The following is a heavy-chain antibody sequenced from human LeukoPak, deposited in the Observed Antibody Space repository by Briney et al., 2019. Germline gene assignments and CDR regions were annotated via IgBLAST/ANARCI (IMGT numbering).Heavy chain of an antibody. D-gene: IGHD3-10*01. CDR3: ASTLLWFGELRFPQ. Sequence: SETLSLTCAVYGGSFSGYYWSWIRQPPGKGLEWIGEINHSGSTNYNPSLKSRVTISVDTSKNQFSLKLSSVTAADTAVYYCASTLLWFGELRFPQWGQGTLVTVSS. CDR2: INHSGST. J-gene: IGHJ4*02. CDR1: GGSFSGYY. V-gene: IGHV4-34*01.